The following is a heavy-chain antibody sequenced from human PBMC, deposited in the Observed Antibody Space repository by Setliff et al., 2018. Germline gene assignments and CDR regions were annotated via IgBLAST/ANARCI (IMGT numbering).Heavy chain of an antibody. CDR3: FGAGTCSY. CDR1: GFPFSTYW. D-gene: IGHD3-10*01. Sequence: GGSLRLSCAASGFPFSTYWLNWVRQAPGKGLEWLASINPHASEKYYVDSVEGRFTISRDNAKNSLSLQMNNLRTEDTAIYYCFGAGTCSYWGQGTLVTVSS. J-gene: IGHJ4*02. CDR2: INPHASEK. V-gene: IGHV3-7*01.